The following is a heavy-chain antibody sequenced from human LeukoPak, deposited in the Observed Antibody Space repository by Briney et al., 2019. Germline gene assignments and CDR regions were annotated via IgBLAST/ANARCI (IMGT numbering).Heavy chain of an antibody. V-gene: IGHV4-61*02. CDR1: GGSISSGSYY. CDR2: IYTSGST. CDR3: ARLRITMVRGVIITVGMDV. Sequence: SETLSLTCTVSGGSISSGSYYWSWIRQPAGTGLEWIGRIYTSGSTNYNPSLKSRITISVNTPKNQFSLMLSSVPAADTAVYYCARLRITMVRGVIITVGMDVWGQGTTVTVSS. D-gene: IGHD3-10*01. J-gene: IGHJ6*02.